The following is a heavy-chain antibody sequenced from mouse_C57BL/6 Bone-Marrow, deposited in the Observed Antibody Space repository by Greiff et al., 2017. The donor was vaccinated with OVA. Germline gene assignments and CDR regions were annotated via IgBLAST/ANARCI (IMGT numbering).Heavy chain of an antibody. CDR3: ARSGYYYGLFDY. CDR2: IDPSDSYT. V-gene: IGHV1-69*01. CDR1: GYTFTSYW. D-gene: IGHD1-1*01. J-gene: IGHJ2*01. Sequence: VQLQQPGAELVMPGASVKLSCKASGYTFTSYWMHWVKQRPGQGLEWIGEIDPSDSYTNYNQKFKGKSTLTVDKSSSTAYMQLSSLTSEDSAVYYCARSGYYYGLFDYWGQGTTLTVSS.